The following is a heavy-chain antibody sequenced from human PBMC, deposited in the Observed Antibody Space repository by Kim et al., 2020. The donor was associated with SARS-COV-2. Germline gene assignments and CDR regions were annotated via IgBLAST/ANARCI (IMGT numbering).Heavy chain of an antibody. CDR2: INPNSGGT. D-gene: IGHD2-21*02. V-gene: IGHV1-2*02. J-gene: IGHJ4*02. Sequence: ASVKVSCKASGYTFTGYYMHWVRQAPGQGLEWMGWINPNSGGTNYAQKFQGRVTMTRDTSISTAYMELSRLRSDDTAVYYCARGVGGYCGGDCSGYWGQGTLVTVSS. CDR3: ARGVGGYCGGDCSGY. CDR1: GYTFTGYY.